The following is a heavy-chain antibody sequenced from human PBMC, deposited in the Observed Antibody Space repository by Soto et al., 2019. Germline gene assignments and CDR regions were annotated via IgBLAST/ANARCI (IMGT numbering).Heavy chain of an antibody. J-gene: IGHJ6*02. CDR3: ARGCAYSSGCYYYYGMDV. V-gene: IGHV4-61*01. D-gene: IGHD6-19*01. CDR2: IYYSGST. Sequence: QVQLQESGPGLVKPSETLSLTCTVSGGSVSSGSYYWSWIRQPPGKGLEWIGYIYYSGSTNYNPSLKSRVTITVDTSKNQFSLKLSSVTAADTAVYYCARGCAYSSGCYYYYGMDVWGQGTTVTVSS. CDR1: GGSVSSGSYY.